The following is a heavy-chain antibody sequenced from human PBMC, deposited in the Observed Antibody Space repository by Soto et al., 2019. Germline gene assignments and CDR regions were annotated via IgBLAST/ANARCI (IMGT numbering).Heavy chain of an antibody. CDR3: ARELYGLYYYYGMDV. V-gene: IGHV4-34*01. CDR1: GGSFSGYY. CDR2: INHSGST. J-gene: IGHJ6*02. Sequence: LSLTCAVYGGSFSGYYWSWIRQPPGKGLEWIGEINHSGSTNYNPSLKSRVTISVDTSKNQFSLKLSSVTAADTAVYYCARELYGLYYYYGMDVWGQGTTVTVSS. D-gene: IGHD1-26*01.